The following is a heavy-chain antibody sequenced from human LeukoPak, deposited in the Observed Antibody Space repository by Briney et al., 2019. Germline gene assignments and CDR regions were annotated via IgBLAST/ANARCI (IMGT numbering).Heavy chain of an antibody. V-gene: IGHV3-66*01. CDR1: GFTVSSNY. D-gene: IGHD4-11*01. CDR2: IYSGGST. CDR3: ARVPSNYAPWFDY. Sequence: GGSLRLSCAASGFTVSSNYRSWVRQAPGKGLEWVSVIYSGGSTYYADSVKGRFTISRDNSKNTLYLQMNSLRAEDTAVYYCARVPSNYAPWFDYWGQGTLVTVSS. J-gene: IGHJ5*01.